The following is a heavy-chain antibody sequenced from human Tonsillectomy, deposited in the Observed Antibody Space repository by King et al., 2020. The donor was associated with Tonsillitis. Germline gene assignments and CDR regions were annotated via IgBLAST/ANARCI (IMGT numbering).Heavy chain of an antibody. CDR1: GFSFNIYA. CDR3: AKGPGGRPTSPGLGVLWYFDL. J-gene: IGHJ2*01. D-gene: IGHD1-1*01. CDR2: ISYDGSKQ. Sequence: VQLVESGGGVVQPGTSLRLSCAASGFSFNIYAIHWFRLTPGKGLEWLTVISYDGSKQFYADSVKGRFTVSRDNSKNILYLRMNRLRAEDTAVYYCAKGPGGRPTSPGLGVLWYFDLWGRGTLVTVSS. V-gene: IGHV3-33*05.